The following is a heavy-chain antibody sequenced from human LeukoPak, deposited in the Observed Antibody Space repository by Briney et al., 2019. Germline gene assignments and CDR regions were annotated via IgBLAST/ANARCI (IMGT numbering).Heavy chain of an antibody. D-gene: IGHD5-18*01. CDR1: GGSFSGYY. CDR3: ARLRRGGYSYGYIGFDY. Sequence: PSETLSLTCAVYGGSFSGYYWNWIRQPPGKGLEWIGEINHSGSTNYNPSLKSRVTISVDTSKNQFSLKLSSVTAADTAVYYCARLRRGGYSYGYIGFDYWGQGTLVTVSS. CDR2: INHSGST. J-gene: IGHJ4*02. V-gene: IGHV4-34*01.